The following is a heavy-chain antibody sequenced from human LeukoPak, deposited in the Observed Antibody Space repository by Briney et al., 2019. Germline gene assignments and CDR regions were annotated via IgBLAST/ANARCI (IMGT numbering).Heavy chain of an antibody. Sequence: PSQTLSLTCAVSGGSISSGGYSWGWIRQPPGRGLEWIGYIYHSGSTYYNPSLKSRVTISVDRSKNQFSLKLSSVTAADTAVYYCARVVAAAGTSWFDPWGQGTLVTVSS. J-gene: IGHJ5*02. CDR1: GGSISSGGYS. D-gene: IGHD6-13*01. CDR3: ARVVAAAGTSWFDP. CDR2: IYHSGST. V-gene: IGHV4-30-2*01.